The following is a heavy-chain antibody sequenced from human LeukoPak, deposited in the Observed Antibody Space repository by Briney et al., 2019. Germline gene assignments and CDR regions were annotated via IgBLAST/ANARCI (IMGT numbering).Heavy chain of an antibody. Sequence: KPSETLPLTCTVSGGSISSSSYYWGWIRQPPGKGLEWIGSIYYSGSTYYNPSLKSRVTISVDTSKNQFSLKLSSVTAADTAVYYCARPLSLGVGPYYYGMDVWGQGTTVTVSS. CDR3: ARPLSLGVGPYYYGMDV. V-gene: IGHV4-39*01. J-gene: IGHJ6*02. CDR1: GGSISSSSYY. CDR2: IYYSGST. D-gene: IGHD3-16*01.